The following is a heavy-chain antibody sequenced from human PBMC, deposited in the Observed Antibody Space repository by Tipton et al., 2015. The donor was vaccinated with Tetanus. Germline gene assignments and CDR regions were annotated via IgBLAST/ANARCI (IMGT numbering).Heavy chain of an antibody. CDR3: ARRDSNYDTSYFHY. CDR1: GYRFTSQW. V-gene: IGHV5-51*01. Sequence: QLVQSGAVVKKPGESLKISCKGSGYRFTSQWIGWVRQKPGKGLEWMGIIYPGDSDTRYSPSFEGQVTISADKSNSTTYLQWSSLKASDTAMYYCARRDSNYDTSYFHYWGQGTLVTVSS. CDR2: IYPGDSDT. J-gene: IGHJ4*02. D-gene: IGHD4-11*01.